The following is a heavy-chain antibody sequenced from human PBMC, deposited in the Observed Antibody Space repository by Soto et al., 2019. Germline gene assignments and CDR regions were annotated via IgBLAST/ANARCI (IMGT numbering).Heavy chain of an antibody. V-gene: IGHV3-23*01. Sequence: GGSLRLSCAASGFTFSSYAMSWVRQAPGKGLEWVSAISGSGGSTYYADSVKGRFTISRDNSKNTLYLQMNSLRAEDTAVYYCAKIAYYDILTGNTPNLYYYYYMDVWGNGTPVTVSS. CDR3: AKIAYYDILTGNTPNLYYYYYMDV. D-gene: IGHD3-9*01. J-gene: IGHJ6*03. CDR1: GFTFSSYA. CDR2: ISGSGGST.